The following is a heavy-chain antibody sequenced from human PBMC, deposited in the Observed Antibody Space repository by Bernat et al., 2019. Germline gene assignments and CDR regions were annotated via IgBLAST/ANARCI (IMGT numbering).Heavy chain of an antibody. J-gene: IGHJ4*02. CDR1: GGTFSSYT. D-gene: IGHD5-18*01. Sequence: QVQLVQSGAEVKKPGSSVKVSCKASGGTFSSYTISWVRQAPGQGLEWMGRIIPILGIANYAQKFQGRVTITADKSTSTAYMELSSLRSEDTAVYYCATGSPGYSYAFDYWGQGTLVTVSS. CDR2: IIPILGIA. CDR3: ATGSPGYSYAFDY. V-gene: IGHV1-69*02.